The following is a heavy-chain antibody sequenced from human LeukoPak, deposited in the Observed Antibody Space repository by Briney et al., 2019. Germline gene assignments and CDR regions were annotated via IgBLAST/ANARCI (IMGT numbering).Heavy chain of an antibody. J-gene: IGHJ4*02. D-gene: IGHD2-15*01. CDR2: IIPIFGTA. V-gene: IGHV1-69*05. Sequence: SVKVSCKASGGTFSSYAISWMPQAPGQGLEWMGGIIPIFGTANYAQKFQGRVTITTDESTSTAYMELSSLRSDDTAVYYCARAFCSGDTCYPLYYFDFWGQGTLVTVSS. CDR1: GGTFSSYA. CDR3: ARAFCSGDTCYPLYYFDF.